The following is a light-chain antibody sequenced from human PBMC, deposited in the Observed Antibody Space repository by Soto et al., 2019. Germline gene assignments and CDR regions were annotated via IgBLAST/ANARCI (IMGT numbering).Light chain of an antibody. V-gene: IGKV1-5*01. CDR1: QTVSSY. CDR2: DAS. J-gene: IGKJ4*01. CDR3: QQYKSVPLT. Sequence: DIQMTQSPSTLSASVGDRVTITCRASQTVSSYLAWYQQKPGKAPKLLIHDASSLGSGVPSSFSGSGSGTEFTLSISSLQPDDFATYYCQQYKSVPLTFGGGTRWISN.